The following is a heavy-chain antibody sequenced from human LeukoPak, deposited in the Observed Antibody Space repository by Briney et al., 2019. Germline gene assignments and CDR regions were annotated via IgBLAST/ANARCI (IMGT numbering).Heavy chain of an antibody. CDR3: ARDLGPRPSRGGYKPGVGY. CDR1: GGSISSGGYY. CDR2: IYYSGST. V-gene: IGHV4-31*03. Sequence: PSETLSLTCTVSGGSISSGGYYWSWIRQHPGKGLEWIGYIYYSGSTYYNPSLKSRVTISVDTSKNQFSLKLSSVTAADTAVYYCARDLGPRPSRGGYKPGVGYWGQGTLVTVSS. J-gene: IGHJ4*02. D-gene: IGHD5-24*01.